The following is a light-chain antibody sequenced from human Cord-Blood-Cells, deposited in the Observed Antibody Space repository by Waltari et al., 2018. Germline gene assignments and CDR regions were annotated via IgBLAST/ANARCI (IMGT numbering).Light chain of an antibody. J-gene: IGKJ4*02. Sequence: DIVLTQSPDSLAVSLGERATINCKSSQSVLYSSNNKNYLACYQQKPGQPPKLLIYWASTRESGVPDRVSGSGSEKEFTLAISSLQAEDVAVYYCRKYYSTPLTFGGGTKVEIK. V-gene: IGKV4-1*01. CDR1: QSVLYSSNNKNY. CDR2: WAS. CDR3: RKYYSTPLT.